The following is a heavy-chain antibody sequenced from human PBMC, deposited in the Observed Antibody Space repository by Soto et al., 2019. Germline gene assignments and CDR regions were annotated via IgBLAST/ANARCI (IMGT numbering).Heavy chain of an antibody. V-gene: IGHV1-18*01. D-gene: IGHD1-7*01. CDR2: ISPYNGNT. J-gene: IGHJ5*02. CDR3: ARDRGYNWNYGWFDP. Sequence: QVQLVQSGAEVKKPGASVKVSCKASGYTFTSYGISWVRQAPGQGLEWLGRISPYNGNTNSAQKLQGRVTMTTDTSTSTAYMELRSLRSDDTAVYYCARDRGYNWNYGWFDPWGQGTLVTVSS. CDR1: GYTFTSYG.